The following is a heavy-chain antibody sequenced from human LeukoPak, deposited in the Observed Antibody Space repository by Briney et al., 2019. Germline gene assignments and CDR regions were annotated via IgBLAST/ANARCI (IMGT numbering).Heavy chain of an antibody. CDR2: ISSSSSYI. Sequence: GGSLRLSCAASGFTFSSYWMHWVRQAPGKGLVWVSSISSSSSYIYYADSVKGRFTISRDNAKNSLYLQMNSPRAEDTAVYYCARDVGALDYWGQGTLVTVSS. J-gene: IGHJ4*02. D-gene: IGHD1-26*01. V-gene: IGHV3-21*01. CDR1: GFTFSSYW. CDR3: ARDVGALDY.